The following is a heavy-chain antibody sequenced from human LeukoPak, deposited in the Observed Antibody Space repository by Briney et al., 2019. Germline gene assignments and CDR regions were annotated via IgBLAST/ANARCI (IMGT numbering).Heavy chain of an antibody. CDR1: GGSISSGDYY. J-gene: IGHJ3*02. CDR2: IYYSGST. Sequence: PSETLSLPCTVSGGSISSGDYYWSWIRQPPGKGLEWIGYIYYSGSTYYNPSLKSRVTISVDTSKNQFSLKLSSVTAADTAVYYCAREGWGYCTNGVCYAFDIWGQGTMVTVSS. CDR3: AREGWGYCTNGVCYAFDI. V-gene: IGHV4-30-4*01. D-gene: IGHD2-8*01.